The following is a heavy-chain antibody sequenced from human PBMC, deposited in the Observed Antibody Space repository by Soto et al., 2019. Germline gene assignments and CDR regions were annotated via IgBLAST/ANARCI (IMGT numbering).Heavy chain of an antibody. Sequence: ASVKVSCKASGYTFTGYYMHWVRQAPGQGLEWMGWINPNSGGTNYAQKFQGRVTMTMDTSISTAYMELSRLRSDDTAVYYCARVGATVTTEDYYYGMDVWGQGTTVTVSS. CDR3: ARVGATVTTEDYYYGMDV. J-gene: IGHJ6*02. CDR2: INPNSGGT. D-gene: IGHD4-4*01. V-gene: IGHV1-2*02. CDR1: GYTFTGYY.